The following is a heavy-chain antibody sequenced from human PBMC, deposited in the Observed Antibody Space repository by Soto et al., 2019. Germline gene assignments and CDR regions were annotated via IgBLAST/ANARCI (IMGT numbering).Heavy chain of an antibody. Sequence: QVLLQESGPGLVKPSETLSLTCAVSGDSIKSSNWWSWVRQPPGKGLEWIGEIHHDGATNYNPSLKSRITISEDRSKNQFSLKLTSVTAADTAVYYCARIPYAYYALYVWGQGTTVTVSS. D-gene: IGHD4-17*01. CDR1: GDSIKSSNW. CDR2: IHHDGAT. V-gene: IGHV4-4*02. J-gene: IGHJ6*02. CDR3: ARIPYAYYALYV.